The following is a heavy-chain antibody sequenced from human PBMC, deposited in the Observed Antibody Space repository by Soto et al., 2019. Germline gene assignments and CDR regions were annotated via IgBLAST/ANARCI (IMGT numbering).Heavy chain of an antibody. V-gene: IGHV3-11*01. CDR2: IGTSTGSI. J-gene: IGHJ6*03. CDR1: GFSCSDYY. CDR3: VRRRDYLDV. Sequence: QEYLVESGGDLVKPGGSLRLSCAASGFSCSDYYMSWVRQAPGKGLEWILYIGTSTGSIYYADSVKGRFTISSDSANNSLSLQMKSLRVEDTAVYYCVRRRDYLDVWGKGTTVTVSS.